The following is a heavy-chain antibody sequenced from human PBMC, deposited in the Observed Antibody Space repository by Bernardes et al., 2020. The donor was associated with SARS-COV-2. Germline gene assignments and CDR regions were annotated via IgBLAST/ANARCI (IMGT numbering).Heavy chain of an antibody. CDR2: ISCSGGRT. D-gene: IGHD1-1*01. Sequence: GGSLRLSRAASGFPFISFAMSWVRQAPGKGLEWVSVISCSGGRTNYADSVMGRFTISRDNSKNTLFLQMKRLRAEDTAVYYCAKPGTDYWGQGTLVTVSA. CDR1: GFPFISFA. CDR3: AKPGTDY. J-gene: IGHJ4*02. V-gene: IGHV3-23*01.